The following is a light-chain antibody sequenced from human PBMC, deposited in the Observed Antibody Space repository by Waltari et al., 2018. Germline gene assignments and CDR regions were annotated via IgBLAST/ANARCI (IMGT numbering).Light chain of an antibody. Sequence: QTVETQEPSSSVSPGGTVTPTCALSSVSLSTTSYDPGYHQITGQAPRTRVYKANARSSGVPDRFSGSILGNTAALTITGAQADDESDYYCALYMGSGIWVFGGGTRLTVL. CDR2: KAN. CDR1: SVSLSTTSY. V-gene: IGLV8-61*01. J-gene: IGLJ3*02. CDR3: ALYMGSGIWV.